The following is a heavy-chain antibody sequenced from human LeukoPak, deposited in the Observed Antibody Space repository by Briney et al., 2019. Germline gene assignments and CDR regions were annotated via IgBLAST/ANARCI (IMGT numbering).Heavy chain of an antibody. CDR3: ASHPYYDSSGHLAY. CDR1: GFTFSSYA. J-gene: IGHJ4*02. V-gene: IGHV3-30-3*01. CDR2: ISYDGSNK. Sequence: GGSLRLSCAASGFTFSSYAMHWVRQAPGKGLEWVAVISYDGSNKYYADSVKGRFTISRDNSKNTLYLQMNSLRAEDTAAYYCASHPYYDSSGHLAYWGQGTLVTVSS. D-gene: IGHD3-22*01.